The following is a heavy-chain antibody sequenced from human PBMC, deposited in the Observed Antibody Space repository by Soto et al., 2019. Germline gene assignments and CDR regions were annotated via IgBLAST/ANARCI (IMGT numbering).Heavy chain of an antibody. J-gene: IGHJ5*02. D-gene: IGHD3-22*01. CDR1: GGSISSGDYY. CDR2: IYYSGST. Sequence: SETLSLTCTVSGGSISSGDYYWSWIRQPPGKGLEWIGYIYYSGSTYYNPSLKSRVTISVDTSKNQFSLKLSSVTAADTAVYYCARQLAAKITMTAFDPWGQGTLVTVSS. V-gene: IGHV4-39*01. CDR3: ARQLAAKITMTAFDP.